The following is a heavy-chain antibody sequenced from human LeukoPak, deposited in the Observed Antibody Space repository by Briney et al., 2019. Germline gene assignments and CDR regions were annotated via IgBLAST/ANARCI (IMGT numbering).Heavy chain of an antibody. D-gene: IGHD6-6*01. J-gene: IGHJ6*03. CDR1: GFSFSTYT. V-gene: IGHV3-21*01. CDR3: ARTYSSSSGGRYYYYMDV. CDR2: ITSSSDHM. Sequence: GGSLRLSCAASGFSFSTYTMNWVRQAPGKGLEWVSSITSSSDHMFYADSVKGRFTISRDNAKNSLSLQMNSLRAEDTAVYYCARTYSSSSGGRYYYYMDVWGKGTTVTVSS.